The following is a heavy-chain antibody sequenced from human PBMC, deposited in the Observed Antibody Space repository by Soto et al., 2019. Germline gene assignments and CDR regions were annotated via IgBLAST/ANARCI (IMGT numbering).Heavy chain of an antibody. J-gene: IGHJ4*02. D-gene: IGHD1-7*01. CDR2: IYSGGST. V-gene: IGHV3-53*05. CDR3: ARDGVSSFEYTWNYGTYFDY. CDR1: GFTVSSNY. Sequence: GGSLRLSCAASGFTVSSNYMSWVRQAPGKGLEWVSVIYSGGSTYYADSVKGRFTISRDSTKQTLYLQMNSLRPDDTAMYYCARDGVSSFEYTWNYGTYFDYWGQGPWSPSPQ.